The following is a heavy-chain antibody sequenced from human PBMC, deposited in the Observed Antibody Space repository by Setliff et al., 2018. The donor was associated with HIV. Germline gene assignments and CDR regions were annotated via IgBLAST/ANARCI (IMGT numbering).Heavy chain of an antibody. Sequence: SETLSLTCTVSGGSISSGSYYWNWIRQPAGKGLEWIGRIYTSGSTNYNPSLKSRVTISVDTSKNQFSLKLNSVTAADTAVYYCARGNGWYAFWGQGTMVTVSS. V-gene: IGHV4-61*02. CDR2: IYTSGST. CDR3: ARGNGWYAF. J-gene: IGHJ3*01. D-gene: IGHD6-19*01. CDR1: GGSISSGSYY.